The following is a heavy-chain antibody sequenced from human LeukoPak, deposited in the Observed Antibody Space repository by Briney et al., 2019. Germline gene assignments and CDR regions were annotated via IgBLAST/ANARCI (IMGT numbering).Heavy chain of an antibody. CDR1: GYSFTTYW. J-gene: IGHJ4*02. CDR2: IYPGDSDT. D-gene: IGHD3-22*01. V-gene: IGHV5-51*01. Sequence: GESLKISCKGSGYSFTTYWIGWVRTMPGKGLGWIGNIYPGDSDTRYSPSFQGQVTISADKSISTAYLEWSRLKASDTAMYYCATPGRSGYYLSFDYWGRGTLVTVSS. CDR3: ATPGRSGYYLSFDY.